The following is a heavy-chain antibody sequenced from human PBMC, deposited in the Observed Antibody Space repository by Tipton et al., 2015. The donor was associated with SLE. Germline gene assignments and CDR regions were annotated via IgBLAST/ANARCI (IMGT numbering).Heavy chain of an antibody. CDR3: ARGHQLDEK. D-gene: IGHD2-2*01. Sequence: GSLRLSCEASGITFSSYWMSWVRQAPGKGLEWVANIKEDGSDKYYVDSVKGRFTITRDNAKNSLYLQMNSLRVEDTAVYYCARGHQLDEKWGQGTLVTVSS. CDR1: GITFSSYW. J-gene: IGHJ4*02. CDR2: IKEDGSDK. V-gene: IGHV3-7*01.